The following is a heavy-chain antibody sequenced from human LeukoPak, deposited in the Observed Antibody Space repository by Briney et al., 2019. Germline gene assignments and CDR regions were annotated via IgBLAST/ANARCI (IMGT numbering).Heavy chain of an antibody. V-gene: IGHV4-30-4*01. Sequence: PSETLSLTCTVSGGSISSGDYYWSWIRQPPGKGLEWIGYIYYSGSTYYNPSLKSRVTISVDTSKIQFSLKLNSVTAADTAVYYCARHRNRDYGSGSYPDYWGQGTLVTVSS. CDR1: GGSISSGDYY. CDR2: IYYSGST. D-gene: IGHD3-10*01. J-gene: IGHJ4*02. CDR3: ARHRNRDYGSGSYPDY.